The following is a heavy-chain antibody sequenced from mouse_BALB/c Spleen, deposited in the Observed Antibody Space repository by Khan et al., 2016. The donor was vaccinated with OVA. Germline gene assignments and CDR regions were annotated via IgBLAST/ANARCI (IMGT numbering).Heavy chain of an antibody. CDR1: GYTFSSYW. CDR2: IDPSDSHT. V-gene: IGHV1-69*02. CDR3: VRSYYYGSSTGFAY. Sequence: QVQLQQPGAELVKPGASVKLSCKASGYTFSSYWMHWVKQRPGQGLEWIGEIDPSDSHTNYNQKFKGKATLNVDKSSSTAYMHLSSLTSEDSAVYYCVRSYYYGSSTGFAYWGQGTLVTVSA. J-gene: IGHJ3*01. D-gene: IGHD1-1*01.